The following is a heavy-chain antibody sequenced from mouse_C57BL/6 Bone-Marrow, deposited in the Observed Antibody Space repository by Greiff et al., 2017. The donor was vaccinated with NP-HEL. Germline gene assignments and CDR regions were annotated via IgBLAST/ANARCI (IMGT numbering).Heavy chain of an antibody. D-gene: IGHD1-2*01. CDR1: GYTFTDYY. CDR2: INPNNGGT. J-gene: IGHJ3*01. V-gene: IGHV1-26*01. Sequence: EVQLQQSGPELVKPGASVKISCKASGYTFTDYYMNWVKQSHGKSLEWIGDINPNNGGTSYNQKFKGKATLTVDKSSSTAYMELRSLTSEDSAVYYCARRGHYYGFAYWGQGTLVTVSA. CDR3: ARRGHYYGFAY.